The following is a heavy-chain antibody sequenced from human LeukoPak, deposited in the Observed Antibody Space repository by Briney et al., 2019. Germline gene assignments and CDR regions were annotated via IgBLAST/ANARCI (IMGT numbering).Heavy chain of an antibody. D-gene: IGHD6-19*01. CDR1: GYSFTSYW. J-gene: IGHJ4*02. Sequence: GESLKISCKGSGYSFTSYWIGWVRQMPGKGLEWMGIIYPGDSDTRYSPSFQGQVTISADKSIGTAYLQWSSLKASDTAMYYCARQHIAVAGLFDYWGQGTLVTVSS. V-gene: IGHV5-51*01. CDR2: IYPGDSDT. CDR3: ARQHIAVAGLFDY.